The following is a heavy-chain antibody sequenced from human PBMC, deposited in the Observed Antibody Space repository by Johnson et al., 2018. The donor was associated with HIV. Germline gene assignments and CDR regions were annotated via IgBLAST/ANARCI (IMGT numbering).Heavy chain of an antibody. V-gene: IGHV3-66*01. CDR3: ARDKDYGGNHDAFDI. CDR1: GFTVSSNY. D-gene: IGHD4-23*01. J-gene: IGHJ3*02. Sequence: VQLVESGGGLVQPGGSLRLSCAASGFTVSSNYMSWVRQAPGKGLEWVSVIYRGGATYYAASVQGRFTISRDNSKNTLYLQMESLRADDTALYYCARDKDYGGNHDAFDIWGQGTMVTVS. CDR2: IYRGGAT.